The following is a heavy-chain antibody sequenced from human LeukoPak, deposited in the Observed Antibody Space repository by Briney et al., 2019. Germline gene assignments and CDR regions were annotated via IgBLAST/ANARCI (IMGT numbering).Heavy chain of an antibody. D-gene: IGHD5-12*01. CDR1: GGTFSSHA. CDR2: IITIFGTT. CDR3: ARGDSGYDYGFDN. Sequence: SVKVSCKASGGTFSSHAISWVRQAPGQGLEWVGGIITIFGTTNYAQKFQGRVTITTDESTSTGYMELRSLRSDDTAVYYCARGDSGYDYGFDNWGQGTLVTVSS. J-gene: IGHJ4*02. V-gene: IGHV1-69*05.